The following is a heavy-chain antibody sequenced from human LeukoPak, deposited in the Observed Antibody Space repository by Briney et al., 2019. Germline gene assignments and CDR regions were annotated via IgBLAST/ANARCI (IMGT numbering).Heavy chain of an antibody. CDR3: ARLNYYDSSGSKFDP. D-gene: IGHD3-22*01. Sequence: GESLKISCKVSGHSVYNYWIGWVRQMPGKGREWMGIIYPGDSDTRYSPSFQGQVTISADKSISTAYLQWSSLKASDTAMYYCARLNYYDSSGSKFDPWGQGTLVTVSS. J-gene: IGHJ5*02. V-gene: IGHV5-51*01. CDR1: GHSVYNYW. CDR2: IYPGDSDT.